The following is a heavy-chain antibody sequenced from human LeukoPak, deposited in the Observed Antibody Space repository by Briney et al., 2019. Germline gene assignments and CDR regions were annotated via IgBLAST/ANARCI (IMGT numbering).Heavy chain of an antibody. CDR3: ARTVREYYYDSSGFPDAFDI. V-gene: IGHV3-30-3*01. CDR1: GFTFSSYA. D-gene: IGHD3-22*01. J-gene: IGHJ3*02. Sequence: PGRSLRLSCAASGFTFSSYAMHWVRQAPGKGLEWVAVISYDGSNKYYADSVKGRFTISRDNSKNTLYLQMNSLRAEDTAVYYCARTVREYYYDSSGFPDAFDIWGQGTMVTVSS. CDR2: ISYDGSNK.